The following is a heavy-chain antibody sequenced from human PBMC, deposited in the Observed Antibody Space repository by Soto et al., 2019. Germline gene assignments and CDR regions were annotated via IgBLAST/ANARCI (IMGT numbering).Heavy chain of an antibody. CDR3: ARGGPYDYGDYGAWYFDL. CDR1: GGTFSSYT. J-gene: IGHJ2*01. V-gene: IGHV1-69*02. D-gene: IGHD4-17*01. Sequence: QVQLVQSGAEVKKPGSSVKVSCKASGGTFSSYTISWVRQAPGQGLEWMGRIIPILGIANYAQKFQGRVTITADKSTSTAYMELSSLRSEDTAVYYCARGGPYDYGDYGAWYFDLWGRGTLVTVSS. CDR2: IIPILGIA.